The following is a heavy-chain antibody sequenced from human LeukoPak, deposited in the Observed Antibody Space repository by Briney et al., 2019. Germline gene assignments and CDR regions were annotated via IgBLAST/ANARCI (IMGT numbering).Heavy chain of an antibody. J-gene: IGHJ3*02. V-gene: IGHV3-7*01. CDR2: IKQDGSEK. CDR3: AREGDYYDSSDAFDI. CDR1: GFTFSTYW. Sequence: GGSLRLSCAASGFTFSTYWMSWVRQAPGKGLEWVAYIKQDGSEKYYVDSVKGRFTISRDNAKNSLYLQMNSLRAEDTAVYYCAREGDYYDSSDAFDIWGQGTMVTVSS. D-gene: IGHD3-22*01.